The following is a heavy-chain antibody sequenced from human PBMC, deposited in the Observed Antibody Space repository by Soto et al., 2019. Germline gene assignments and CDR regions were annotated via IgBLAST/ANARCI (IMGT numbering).Heavy chain of an antibody. J-gene: IGHJ5*02. CDR1: GGSISSYY. Sequence: QVQLQESGPGLVKPSETLSLTCTVSGGSISSYYWSWIRQPPGKGLEWIGYMHYSGSTNYNPSIKSRVAMSVDTSKNQFSLKLRSVTAADTAVYYCASNGSHYPNWFDHLGQGTLVTVSS. CDR3: ASNGSHYPNWFDH. D-gene: IGHD1-26*01. V-gene: IGHV4-59*01. CDR2: MHYSGST.